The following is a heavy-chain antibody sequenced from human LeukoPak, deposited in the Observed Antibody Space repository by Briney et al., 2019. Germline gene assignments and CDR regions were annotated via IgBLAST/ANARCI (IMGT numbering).Heavy chain of an antibody. D-gene: IGHD1-20*01. CDR3: ARVTGWAEDAFDI. CDR1: GYTFTSYA. V-gene: IGHV1-2*02. J-gene: IGHJ3*02. Sequence: ASVKVSCKASGYTFTSYAMHWVRQAPGQGLEWMGSINPNSGDATYTQRFQGRVSMTTDTSISTAYLELSSLTSDDTAVYYCARVTGWAEDAFDIWGQGTMVTVSS. CDR2: INPNSGDA.